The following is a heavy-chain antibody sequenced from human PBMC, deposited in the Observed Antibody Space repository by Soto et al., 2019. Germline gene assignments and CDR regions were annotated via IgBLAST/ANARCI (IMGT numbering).Heavy chain of an antibody. CDR1: GGSFSGYY. CDR2: INHSGST. Sequence: SETLSLTCAVYGGSFSGYYWSWIRQPPGKGLEWIGEINHSGSTSYNPSLKSRVTISIDTSKNQFSLKLSSVTAADTAFYYCAREGALLFGGNSDYYSTMDVWGQGTTVTVSS. J-gene: IGHJ6*02. V-gene: IGHV4-34*01. D-gene: IGHD2-21*02. CDR3: AREGALLFGGNSDYYSTMDV.